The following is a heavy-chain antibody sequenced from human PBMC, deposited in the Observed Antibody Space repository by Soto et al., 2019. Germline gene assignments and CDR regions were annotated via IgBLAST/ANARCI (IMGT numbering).Heavy chain of an antibody. D-gene: IGHD1-26*01. J-gene: IGHJ4*02. CDR1: GFTFSGSA. CDR3: TLPDSGSPYYFDY. Sequence: EVQLVESGGGLVQPGGSLKLSCAASGFTFSGSAMHWVRQASGKGLEWVGRIRSKANSYATTYAASVKGRFTISRDDSKNTAYLQMNSLKTADTAVYYCTLPDSGSPYYFDYWGQGTLVTVSS. CDR2: IRSKANSYAT. V-gene: IGHV3-73*02.